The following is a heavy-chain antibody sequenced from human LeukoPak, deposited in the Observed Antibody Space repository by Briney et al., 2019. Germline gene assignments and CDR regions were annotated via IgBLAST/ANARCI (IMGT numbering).Heavy chain of an antibody. V-gene: IGHV3-23*01. CDR2: ISGSGGST. D-gene: IGHD6-19*01. CDR3: AKVERYSSGWYDY. J-gene: IGHJ4*02. CDR1: GFTFSSYA. Sequence: GGSLRLSCAASGFTFSSYAMSWVRQAPGKGLEWVSAISGSGGSTYYADSVKGRFTISRDNSKNTLYLRMNSLRAEDTAVYYCAKVERYSSGWYDYWGQGTLVTVSS.